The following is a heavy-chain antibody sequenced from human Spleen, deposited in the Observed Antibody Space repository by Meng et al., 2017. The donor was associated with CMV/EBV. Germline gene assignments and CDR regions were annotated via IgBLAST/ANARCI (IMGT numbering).Heavy chain of an antibody. J-gene: IGHJ5*02. CDR1: GFTFSDAR. CDR3: ARDPGYGGKEGSNWFDP. CDR2: IKSKTDGGTT. V-gene: IGHV3-15*01. Sequence: GGSLRLSCAASGFTFSDARMNWVRQAPGKGLEWVGRIKSKTDGGTTDYAASVKGRFTISRDDSKSIVYLQMNSLKTEDTAVYYCARDPGYGGKEGSNWFDPWGQGTPVTVSS. D-gene: IGHD4-23*01.